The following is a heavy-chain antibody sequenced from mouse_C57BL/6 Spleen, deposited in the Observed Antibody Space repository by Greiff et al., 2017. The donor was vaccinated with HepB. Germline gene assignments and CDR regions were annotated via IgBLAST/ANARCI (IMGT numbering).Heavy chain of an antibody. V-gene: IGHV1-69*01. J-gene: IGHJ2*01. D-gene: IGHD1-1*01. CDR3: ARRYYGSSNYFDY. CDR1: GYTFTSYW. Sequence: VQLQQPGAELVMPGASVKLSCKASGYTFTSYWMHWVKQRPGQGLEWIGEIDPSDSYTNYNQKFKGKSTLTVDKSSSTAYMQLSSLTSEDSAVYYCARRYYGSSNYFDYWGQGTTLTVSS. CDR2: IDPSDSYT.